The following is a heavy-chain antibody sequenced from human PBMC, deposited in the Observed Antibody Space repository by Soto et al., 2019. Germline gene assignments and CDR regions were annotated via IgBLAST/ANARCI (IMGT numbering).Heavy chain of an antibody. CDR1: GFSLNTRAVG. J-gene: IGHJ3*02. CDR3: AHRHDLGGFDI. D-gene: IGHD2-15*01. V-gene: IGHV2-5*01. CDR2: INWNDDE. Sequence: QITLKESGPTLVKPTQTLTLTCTFSGFSLNTRAVGVGWIRQAPGKALEWLALINWNDDERYSPSLKDRLTITKDTSKNHVVLTMTNIGPVDTATYYCAHRHDLGGFDIWGQGTAFTVSS.